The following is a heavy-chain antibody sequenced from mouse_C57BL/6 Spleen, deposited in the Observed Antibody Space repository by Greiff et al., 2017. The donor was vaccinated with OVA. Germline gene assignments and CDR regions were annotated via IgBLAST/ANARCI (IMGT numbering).Heavy chain of an antibody. CDR1: GYTFTSYW. V-gene: IGHV1-64*01. Sequence: VQLQQPGAELVKPGGSVKLSCKASGYTFTSYWMHWVKQRPGQGLEWIGMIHPNSGSTNYNEKFKSKATLTVDKSSSTAYMQLSSLTSEDSAVYYCAKGITTVVATDYWGQGTTLTVSS. CDR2: IHPNSGST. J-gene: IGHJ2*01. CDR3: AKGITTVVATDY. D-gene: IGHD1-1*01.